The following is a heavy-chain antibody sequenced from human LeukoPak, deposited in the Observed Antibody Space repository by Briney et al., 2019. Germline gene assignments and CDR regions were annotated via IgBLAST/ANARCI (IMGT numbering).Heavy chain of an antibody. CDR3: AKDDSSGYYLPGEPDQALYYGMDV. D-gene: IGHD3-22*01. CDR2: ISYDGSNK. V-gene: IGHV3-30*18. CDR1: GFTFSSYG. J-gene: IGHJ6*02. Sequence: GGSLRLSCAASGFTFSSYGMHWVRQAPGKGLEWVAVISYDGSNKYYADSVKGRFTISRDNSKNTLSLQMNSLRAEDTAVYYCAKDDSSGYYLPGEPDQALYYGMDVWGQGTTVTVSS.